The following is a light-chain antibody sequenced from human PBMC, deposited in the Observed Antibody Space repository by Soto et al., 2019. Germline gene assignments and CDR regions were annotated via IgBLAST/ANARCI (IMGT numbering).Light chain of an antibody. CDR3: QQRSNGLT. J-gene: IGKJ4*01. CDR1: QSVSSY. Sequence: EIVLTQSPATLSLSPGERATLSCRASQSVSSYLAWYQQKPGQAPRLLIYDASNRATGIPARFSGSGSGTDFTLTISSLDPEDFAVYYCQQRSNGLTFGGGTKVEIK. CDR2: DAS. V-gene: IGKV3-11*01.